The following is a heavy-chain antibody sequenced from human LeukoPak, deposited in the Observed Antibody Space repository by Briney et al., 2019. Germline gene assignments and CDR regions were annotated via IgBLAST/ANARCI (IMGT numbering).Heavy chain of an antibody. V-gene: IGHV3-7*01. J-gene: IGHJ3*02. D-gene: IGHD2-2*01. CDR3: AREGGLGYIVVVPAALDI. CDR2: IKQDGSEK. CDR1: GFTFSSYW. Sequence: GGSLRLSCAASGFTFSSYWMSWVRQAPGKGLEWVANIKQDGSEKYYVDSVKGRFIISRDNAKNSLYLQMNSLRAEDTAVYYCAREGGLGYIVVVPAALDIWGQGTMVTVSS.